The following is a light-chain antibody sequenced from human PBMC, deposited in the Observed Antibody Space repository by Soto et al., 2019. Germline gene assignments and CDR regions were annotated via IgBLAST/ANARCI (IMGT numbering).Light chain of an antibody. CDR2: DAS. J-gene: IGKJ1*01. CDR1: QSISSW. CDR3: QQYNSYSPTT. Sequence: IPMTQSPSTLSASVGDRVTITCRASQSISSWLAWYQQKPGKAPKLLIYDASSLESGVPSRFSGSGSGTEFTLTISSLQPDDFATYYCQQYNSYSPTTFGQGTKVEIK. V-gene: IGKV1-5*01.